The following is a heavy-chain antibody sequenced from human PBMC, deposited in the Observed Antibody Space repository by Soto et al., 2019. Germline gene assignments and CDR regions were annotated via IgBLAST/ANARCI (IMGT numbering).Heavy chain of an antibody. V-gene: IGHV4-34*01. CDR2: IDHSGNT. Sequence: PETLSLTCAFYGCSFRGYFLTLFRTPPGKGLEWTGEIDHSGNTNYNPSLKSRVTVSVDTSKNQFSLKLNSMTAADTAVYYCARGSHYDFSSGYADSFDVWGQGTTVIVAS. D-gene: IGHD3-3*01. J-gene: IGHJ3*01. CDR3: ARGSHYDFSSGYADSFDV. CDR1: GCSFRGYF.